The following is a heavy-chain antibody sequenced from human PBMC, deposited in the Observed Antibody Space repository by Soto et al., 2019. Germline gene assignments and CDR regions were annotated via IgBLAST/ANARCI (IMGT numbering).Heavy chain of an antibody. CDR3: ARDAGSFHLDY. Sequence: PSETLSLTCTVSGGSISSYYWSWIRQPPGKGLEWIGYIYYSGSTNYNPSLKSRVTISVDTSKNQFSLKLSSVTAADTAVYYCARDAGSFHLDYWGQGTLVTVSS. J-gene: IGHJ4*02. CDR1: GGSISSYY. D-gene: IGHD3-10*01. V-gene: IGHV4-59*01. CDR2: IYYSGST.